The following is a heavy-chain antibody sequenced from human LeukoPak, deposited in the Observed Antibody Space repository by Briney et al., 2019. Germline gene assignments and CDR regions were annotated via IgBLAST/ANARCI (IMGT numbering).Heavy chain of an antibody. CDR3: ARHRGAAAAGINY. Sequence: PSETLSLTCTVSGGSISSSSYYWGWIRQPPGKGLEWIGSIYYSGSTYYNPSLKSRVTISVDTSKNQFSLKLSSVTAADTAVYYCARHRGAAAAGINYWGQGTLVTVSS. CDR1: GGSISSSSYY. J-gene: IGHJ4*02. CDR2: IYYSGST. D-gene: IGHD6-13*01. V-gene: IGHV4-39*01.